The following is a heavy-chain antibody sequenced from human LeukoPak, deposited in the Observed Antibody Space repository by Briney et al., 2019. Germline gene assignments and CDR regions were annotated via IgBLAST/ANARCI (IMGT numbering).Heavy chain of an antibody. CDR2: ISSSSSYI. CDR3: ARSKGSSFRSPFDY. V-gene: IGHV3-21*01. CDR1: GFTFSSYS. Sequence: PGGSLRLSCAASGFTFSSYSMNWVRQAPGKGLEWVSSISSSSSYIYYADSVKGRFTISRDNAKNSLYLQMNSLRAEDTAVYYCARSKGSSFRSPFDYWGQGTLVSGSS. D-gene: IGHD6-6*01. J-gene: IGHJ4*02.